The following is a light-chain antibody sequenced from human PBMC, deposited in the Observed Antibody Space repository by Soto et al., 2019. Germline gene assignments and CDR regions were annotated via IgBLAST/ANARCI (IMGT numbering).Light chain of an antibody. V-gene: IGKV3-20*01. CDR2: DAS. CDR3: QQYGGSPIT. Sequence: NVLTQSPGTLSLSPGERATLSCRASQTVSGSYVAWYQQKPGQTPRLLIYDASNRATGIPVRISGSGSGTDFTLTISRLEPEDFALYYCQQYGGSPITFGLGTRLEIK. J-gene: IGKJ5*01. CDR1: QTVSGSY.